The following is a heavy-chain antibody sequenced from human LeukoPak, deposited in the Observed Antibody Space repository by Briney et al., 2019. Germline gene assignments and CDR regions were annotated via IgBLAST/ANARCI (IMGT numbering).Heavy chain of an antibody. Sequence: ASVKVSCKASGYTFTSYYMHWVRQAPGQGLEWMGWISAYNGNTNYAQKLQGRVTMTTDTSTSTAYTELRSLRSDDTAVYYCARDSSGWYHWFDPWGQGTLVTVSS. J-gene: IGHJ5*02. CDR3: ARDSSGWYHWFDP. CDR2: ISAYNGNT. CDR1: GYTFTSYY. D-gene: IGHD6-19*01. V-gene: IGHV1-18*04.